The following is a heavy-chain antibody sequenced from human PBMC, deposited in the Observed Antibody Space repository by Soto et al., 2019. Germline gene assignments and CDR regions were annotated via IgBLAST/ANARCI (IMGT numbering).Heavy chain of an antibody. V-gene: IGHV4-59*12. CDR2: IYYTGCT. D-gene: IGHD6-6*01. CDR3: ARGSPLSSSFPLDY. CDR1: GGSIRPYY. Sequence: QVQLQESGPGLVKPSETLSLTCTVFGGSIRPYYWSWIRQPPGKELEWIGYIYYTGCTNYSPSLTRRVTMSLDTSKNLLSLQLNSVTAADTAVYYCARGSPLSSSFPLDYWGQGSLVAVSS. J-gene: IGHJ4*02.